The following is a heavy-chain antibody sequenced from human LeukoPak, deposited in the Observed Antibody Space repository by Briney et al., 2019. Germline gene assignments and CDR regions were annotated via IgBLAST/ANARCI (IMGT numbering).Heavy chain of an antibody. J-gene: IGHJ6*03. CDR1: GGSISSYY. CDR3: LRTAPDYDFWSGPYYYYYMDV. CDR2: IYYSGST. D-gene: IGHD3-3*01. V-gene: IGHV4-59*01. Sequence: SETLSLTCTVSGGSISSYYWSWIRQPPGKGLEWIGYIYYSGSTNYNPSLKSRVTISVDTSKNQFSLKLSSVTAADTAVHYCLRTAPDYDFWSGPYYYYYMDVCGKAPTVTASS.